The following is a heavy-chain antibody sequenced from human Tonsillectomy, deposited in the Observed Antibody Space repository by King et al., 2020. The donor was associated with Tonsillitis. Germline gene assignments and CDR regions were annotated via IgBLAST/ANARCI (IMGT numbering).Heavy chain of an antibody. CDR3: ARASSYFDC. V-gene: IGHV4-59*01. CDR1: GASINTYY. J-gene: IGHJ4*02. CDR2: IHYSGST. Sequence: QLQESGPGPVKPSETLSLPCTVSGASINTYYWSWIRQPPGKGLEWIGYIHYSGSTNYNPSLKSRVTIPVDTSKNQFSLRLTSVTSADTAVYYCARASSYFDCGGQGTLVTVSS.